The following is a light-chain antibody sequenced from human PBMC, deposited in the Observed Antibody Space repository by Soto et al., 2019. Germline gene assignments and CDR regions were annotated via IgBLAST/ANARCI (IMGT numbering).Light chain of an antibody. J-gene: IGKJ1*01. CDR1: QSIGRF. Sequence: DIQMTQSPSTLSASVGDRFTITCWASQSIGRFLAWYQHQPGKAPKLLIYDASTLESGVPSRFSGTGSGTEFTFSITSLQPEDFGTYYCQQCYMGWTFGQGTKVDIK. V-gene: IGKV1-5*01. CDR2: DAS. CDR3: QQCYMGWT.